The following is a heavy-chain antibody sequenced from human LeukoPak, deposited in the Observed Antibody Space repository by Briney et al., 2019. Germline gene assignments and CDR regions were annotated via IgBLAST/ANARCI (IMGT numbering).Heavy chain of an antibody. J-gene: IGHJ4*02. CDR2: TKKDGSEI. V-gene: IGHV3-7*05. Sequence: PGGSLRLSCAASGFTFSSYWMSWVRQPPGKGLEWVANTKKDGSEIYYRDSVKARFTSSSDNAMNSLYVDMNGMRAEDTAVYYCASQTSDMAFDYWGQGTLVSVSS. CDR1: GFTFSSYW. CDR3: ASQTSDMAFDY. D-gene: IGHD2-2*01.